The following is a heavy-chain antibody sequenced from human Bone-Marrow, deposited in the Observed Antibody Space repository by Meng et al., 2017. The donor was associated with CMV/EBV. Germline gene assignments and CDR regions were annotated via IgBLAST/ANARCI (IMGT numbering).Heavy chain of an antibody. J-gene: IGHJ6*02. Sequence: GESLKISCAASGFTFSSYAMHWVRQAPGKGLVWVSRINSDGSSTSYADSVKGRFTISRDNAKNTLYLQMNSLRAEDTAVYYCARDLAYSSSFAYYYYYGMDVWGQGTTVTVSS. D-gene: IGHD6-6*01. CDR3: ARDLAYSSSFAYYYYYGMDV. CDR2: INSDGSST. CDR1: GFTFSSYA. V-gene: IGHV3-74*01.